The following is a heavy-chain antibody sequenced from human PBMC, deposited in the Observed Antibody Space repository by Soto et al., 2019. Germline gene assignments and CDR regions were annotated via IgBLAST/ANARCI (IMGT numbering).Heavy chain of an antibody. Sequence: ETLSLTCAVYGGSFSGYYWSWIRQPPGKGLEWIGEINHSGSTNYNPSLKSRVTISVDTSKNQFSLKLSSVTAADTAVYYCARPQWLLGDGYYYYGMDVWGQGTTVTVSS. D-gene: IGHD6-19*01. V-gene: IGHV4-34*01. J-gene: IGHJ6*02. CDR3: ARPQWLLGDGYYYYGMDV. CDR2: INHSGST. CDR1: GGSFSGYY.